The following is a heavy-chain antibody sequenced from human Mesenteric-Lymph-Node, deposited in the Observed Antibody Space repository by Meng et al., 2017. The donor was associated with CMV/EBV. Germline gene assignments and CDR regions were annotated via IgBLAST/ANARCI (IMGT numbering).Heavy chain of an antibody. J-gene: IGHJ3*02. CDR3: ARAGLQYDAFDI. CDR1: GGTFSSYA. D-gene: IGHD4-11*01. V-gene: IGHV1-69*05. Sequence: SVKVSCKASGGTFSSYAISWVRQAPGQGLEWMGGIIPIFGTANYAQKFQGRVTITTDESTSTAYMELSSLRSEDTAVYYCARAGLQYDAFDIWGQGTMVTVSS. CDR2: IIPIFGTA.